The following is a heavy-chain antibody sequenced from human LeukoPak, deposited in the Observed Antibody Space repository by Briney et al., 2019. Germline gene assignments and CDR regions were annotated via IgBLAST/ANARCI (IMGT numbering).Heavy chain of an antibody. CDR3: ARAGPYPEPFDY. D-gene: IGHD1-14*01. CDR1: GYSISSGYY. Sequence: SETLSLTCTVSGYSISSGYYWGWIRQPPGKGLEWIGSIYHSGSTYYNPSLKSRVTISVDTSKNQFSLKLSSVTAADTAVYYCARAGPYPEPFDYWGQGTLVTVSS. CDR2: IYHSGST. J-gene: IGHJ4*02. V-gene: IGHV4-38-2*02.